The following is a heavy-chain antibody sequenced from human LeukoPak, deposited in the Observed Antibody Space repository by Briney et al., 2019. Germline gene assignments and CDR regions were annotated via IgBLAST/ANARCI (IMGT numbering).Heavy chain of an antibody. V-gene: IGHV1-69*13. CDR2: IIPIFGTA. CDR3: AREIDGDYGSGSYSPYFDY. J-gene: IGHJ4*02. Sequence: ASVKVSCKASGGTFSSYAISWVRQAPGQGLEWMGGIIPIFGTANYAQKFQGRVTITADESTSTAYMELSSLRSEDTAVYYCAREIDGDYGSGSYSPYFDYWGQGTLVTVSS. D-gene: IGHD3-10*01. CDR1: GGTFSSYA.